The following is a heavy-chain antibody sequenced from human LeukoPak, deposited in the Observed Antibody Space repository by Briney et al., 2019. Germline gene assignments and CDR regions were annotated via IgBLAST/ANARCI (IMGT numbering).Heavy chain of an antibody. CDR3: AKEWGVDYGLRY. CDR2: ISGSGGST. CDR1: ELSFSSYA. Sequence: GGSLRLSCAASELSFSSYAMTWVRQAPGKGLEWVSGISGSGGSTYYADSVKGRFTISRDNSKNTLYLQMNSLRAEDTAVYYCAKEWGVDYGLRYWGQGTLVTVSS. D-gene: IGHD4-17*01. J-gene: IGHJ4*02. V-gene: IGHV3-23*01.